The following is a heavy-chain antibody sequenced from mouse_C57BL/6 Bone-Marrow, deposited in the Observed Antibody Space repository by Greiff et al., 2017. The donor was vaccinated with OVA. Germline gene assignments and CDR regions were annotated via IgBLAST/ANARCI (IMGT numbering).Heavy chain of an antibody. CDR2: IRNKANGYTT. J-gene: IGHJ4*01. CDR3: VKAPSYYSNSYAMDY. CDR1: GFTFTDYY. D-gene: IGHD2-5*01. Sequence: EVKVVESGGGLVQPGASLRLSCAASGFTFTDYYMSWVRQPPGKAPEWLALIRNKANGYTTEYTVSVKGRFTISRDNSQNILYLQMNTLRAEDSATYYCVKAPSYYSNSYAMDYWGQGTSVTVSS. V-gene: IGHV7-4*01.